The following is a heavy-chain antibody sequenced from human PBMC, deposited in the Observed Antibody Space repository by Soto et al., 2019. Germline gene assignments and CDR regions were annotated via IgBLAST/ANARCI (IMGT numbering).Heavy chain of an antibody. CDR3: ARDQEVNYSNYGGTDYYYGMDV. D-gene: IGHD4-4*01. CDR1: GGSISSGGYY. Sequence: SETLSLTCTVSGGSISSGGYYWSWIRQHPGKGLEWIGYIYYTGSTYYNPSLKSRVSISVDTSKNQFSLKLTSVTAADTAVYYCARDQEVNYSNYGGTDYYYGMDVWGQGTTVTVSS. V-gene: IGHV4-31*03. CDR2: IYYTGST. J-gene: IGHJ6*02.